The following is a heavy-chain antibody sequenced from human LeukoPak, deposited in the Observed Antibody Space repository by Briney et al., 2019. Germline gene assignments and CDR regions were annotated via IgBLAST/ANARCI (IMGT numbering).Heavy chain of an antibody. Sequence: GGSLRLSCAASGFTFSSYGIHWVRQAPGKGLEWVAVISYDGSNKYYADSVKGRFTISRDDSKNTLYLQMNSLRAENTAVYYCAKNGGYFYGYRYYFDYWGQGTLVTVSS. V-gene: IGHV3-30*18. D-gene: IGHD5-18*01. CDR2: ISYDGSNK. CDR3: AKNGGYFYGYRYYFDY. CDR1: GFTFSSYG. J-gene: IGHJ4*02.